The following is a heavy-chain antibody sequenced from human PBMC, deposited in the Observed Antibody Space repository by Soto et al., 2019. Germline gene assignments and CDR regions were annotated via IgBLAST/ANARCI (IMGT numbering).Heavy chain of an antibody. CDR3: ATVDLVVITPYYFDY. J-gene: IGHJ4*02. D-gene: IGHD3-22*01. CDR2: INPSGGST. Sequence: ASVKVSCKASGYTFTSYYMHWVRQAPGQGLEWMGIINPSGGSTSYAQKFQGRVTMTEDTSTDTAYMELSSLRSEDTAVYYCATVDLVVITPYYFDYWGQGTLVTVSS. CDR1: GYTFTSYY. V-gene: IGHV1-46*01.